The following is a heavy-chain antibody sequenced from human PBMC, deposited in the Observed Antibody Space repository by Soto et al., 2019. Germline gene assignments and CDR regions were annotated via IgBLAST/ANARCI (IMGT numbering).Heavy chain of an antibody. Sequence: PSQTLSLTCALSGDSVSGNSAAWNWIRQSPSRGLEWLGRTYYRSRWYNDYAVSVKSRITVTPDTSKNQFSLHLNSVTPEDTAVYYXAREFPYYVSSDSYLDYWGQGALVTVSS. CDR2: TYYRSRWYN. J-gene: IGHJ4*02. CDR1: GDSVSGNSAA. V-gene: IGHV6-1*01. D-gene: IGHD3-16*01. CDR3: AREFPYYVSSDSYLDY.